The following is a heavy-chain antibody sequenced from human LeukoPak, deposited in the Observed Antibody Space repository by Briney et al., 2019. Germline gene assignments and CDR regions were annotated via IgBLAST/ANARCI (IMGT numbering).Heavy chain of an antibody. CDR3: AKGVAVASPYYFDY. CDR1: GFTVSSNY. CDR2: IYSGGST. Sequence: PGGSLRLSCAASGFTVSSNYMSWVRQAPGKGLEWVSVIYSGGSTYYADSVKGRFTISRDNSKNTLYLQMNSLRAEDTAVYYCAKGVAVASPYYFDYWGQGTLVTVSS. V-gene: IGHV3-53*01. D-gene: IGHD6-19*01. J-gene: IGHJ4*02.